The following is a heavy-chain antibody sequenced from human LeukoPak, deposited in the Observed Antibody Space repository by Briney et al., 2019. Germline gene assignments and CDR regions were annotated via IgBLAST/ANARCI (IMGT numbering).Heavy chain of an antibody. J-gene: IGHJ4*02. Sequence: SVKVSCKASGGTSSSYAISWVRQAPGQGLEWMGGIIPIFGTANYAQKFQGRVTITTDESTSTAYMELSSLRSEDTAAYYCARDRGATERVFDYWGQGTLVTVSS. V-gene: IGHV1-69*05. CDR2: IIPIFGTA. CDR1: GGTSSSYA. D-gene: IGHD1-26*01. CDR3: ARDRGATERVFDY.